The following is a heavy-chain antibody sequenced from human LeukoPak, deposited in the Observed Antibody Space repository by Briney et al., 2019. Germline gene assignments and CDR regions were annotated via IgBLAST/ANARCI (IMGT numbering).Heavy chain of an antibody. V-gene: IGHV4-34*01. CDR3: ARQSSYDYVWGSYRWSAFDI. CDR2: INHSGST. CDR1: GGSFSGYY. J-gene: IGHJ3*02. Sequence: PSETLSLTCAVYGGSFSGYYWSWIRQPPGKGLEWIGEINHSGSTNYNPSLKSRVTISVDTSKNQFSLKLSSVTAADTAVYYCARQSSYDYVWGSYRWSAFDIWGQGTMVTVSS. D-gene: IGHD3-16*02.